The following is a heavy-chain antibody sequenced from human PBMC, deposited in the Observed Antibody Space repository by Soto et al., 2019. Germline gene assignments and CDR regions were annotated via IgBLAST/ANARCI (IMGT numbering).Heavy chain of an antibody. V-gene: IGHV3-23*01. CDR3: TRSRGFGGMDV. J-gene: IGHJ6*02. Sequence: PGGSLRLSCAAPGFTVNSHVMSWVRQAPGKGLEWVSSISGSGDGTYYGDSVKGRFTISRDSSSSTVYLEMKNLRGEDTAVYFCTRSRGFGGMDVWGQGTTVTVSS. CDR1: GFTVNSHV. D-gene: IGHD3-22*01. CDR2: ISGSGDGT.